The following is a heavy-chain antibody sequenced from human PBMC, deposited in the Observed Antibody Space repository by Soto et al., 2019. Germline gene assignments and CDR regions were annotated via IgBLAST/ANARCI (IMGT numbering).Heavy chain of an antibody. V-gene: IGHV1-46*01. Sequence: ASVKVSCKASGYTFTSYYMHWVRQAPGQGLERMGIINPSGGSTSYAQKFQGRVTMTRDTSTSAVYMELSSLRSEDTAVYYCAISAAGTLFRYYYGMDVWGQGTTVTVSS. CDR3: AISAAGTLFRYYYGMDV. CDR1: GYTFTSYY. D-gene: IGHD6-13*01. J-gene: IGHJ6*02. CDR2: INPSGGST.